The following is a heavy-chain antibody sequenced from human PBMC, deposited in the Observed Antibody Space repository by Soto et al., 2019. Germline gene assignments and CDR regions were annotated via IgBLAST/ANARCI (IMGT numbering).Heavy chain of an antibody. CDR3: ARQAYHILTGYYPYYYYYGMDV. V-gene: IGHV4-39*01. CDR1: GGSISSSSYY. J-gene: IGHJ6*02. CDR2: IYYSGST. D-gene: IGHD3-9*01. Sequence: SETLSLTCTVSGGSISSSSYYWGWIRQPPGKGLEWIGSIYYSGSTYYNPSLKSRVTISVDTSKNQFSLKLSSVTAADTAVYYCARQAYHILTGYYPYYYYYGMDVWGQGTTVTVSS.